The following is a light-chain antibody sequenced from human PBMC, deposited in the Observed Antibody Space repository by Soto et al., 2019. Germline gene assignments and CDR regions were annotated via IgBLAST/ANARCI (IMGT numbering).Light chain of an antibody. CDR1: QGISSY. V-gene: IGKV1-8*01. CDR2: AAS. J-gene: IGKJ1*01. CDR3: QQYYSYPRT. Sequence: ANRMTQSPSSFSASTGDRVTITCRASQGISSYLAWYQQKPGKAPKLLIYAASTLQSGVPSRFSGSGSGTDFTLTISCLQSEDVATYYCQQYYSYPRTFGQGTKVEIK.